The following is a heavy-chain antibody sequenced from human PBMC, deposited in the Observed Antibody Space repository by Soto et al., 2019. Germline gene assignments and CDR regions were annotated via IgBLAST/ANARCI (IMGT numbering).Heavy chain of an antibody. D-gene: IGHD6-19*01. CDR1: GGTFSSYA. J-gene: IGHJ4*02. CDR2: IIPIFGTA. CDR3: ARSSGWYSGCDY. V-gene: IGHV1-69*13. Sequence: SVKVSCKASGGTFSSYAISWVRQAPGQGLEWMGGIIPIFGTANYAQKFQGRVTITADESTSTAYMELSSLRSEDTAVYYCARSSGWYSGCDYWGQGTLVTVSS.